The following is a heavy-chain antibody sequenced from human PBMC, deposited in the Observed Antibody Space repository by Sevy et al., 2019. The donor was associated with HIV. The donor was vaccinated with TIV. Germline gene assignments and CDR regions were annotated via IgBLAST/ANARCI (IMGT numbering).Heavy chain of an antibody. Sequence: GESLKISCKGSGYSFTSHWVAWVRHMHGKGLEWMGIVFPDDSNTRYSPSFQGQVTFSADKSISTAYLQWSSLKASDTAMYYCATSRSGYFDSSGYYIYWGQGTAVTVSS. V-gene: IGHV5-51*01. J-gene: IGHJ4*02. D-gene: IGHD3-22*01. CDR1: GYSFTSHW. CDR3: ATSRSGYFDSSGYYIY. CDR2: VFPDDSNT.